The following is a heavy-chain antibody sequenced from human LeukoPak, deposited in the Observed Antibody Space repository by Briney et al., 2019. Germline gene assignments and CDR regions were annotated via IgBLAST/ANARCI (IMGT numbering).Heavy chain of an antibody. CDR1: GFNFSNYA. CDR3: ARPKREQYYFDY. V-gene: IGHV3-30-3*01. D-gene: IGHD1/OR15-1a*01. J-gene: IGHJ4*02. CDR2: ISYDGSNK. Sequence: GGSLRLSCAASGFNFSNYAMHWVRQAPGKGLEWVAVISYDGSNKYYADSVKGRFTISRDNSKNTVYLRMNSLRAEDTAVYYCARPKREQYYFDYWGQGTLVTVSS.